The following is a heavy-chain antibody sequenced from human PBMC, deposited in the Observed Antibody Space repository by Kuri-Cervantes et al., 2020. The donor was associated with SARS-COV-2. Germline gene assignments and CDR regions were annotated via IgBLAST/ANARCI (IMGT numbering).Heavy chain of an antibody. CDR2: ISSSSYI. J-gene: IGHJ3*02. Sequence: GGSLRLSCTVSGGSISSSSYYWGWVRQAPGKGLEWVSSISSSSYIYYADSVKGRFTISRDNAKNSLYLQMNSLRAEDTAVYYCARDRWGRPSHISRGHYDAFDIWGQGTMVTVSS. V-gene: IGHV3-69-1*01. CDR3: ARDRWGRPSHISRGHYDAFDI. CDR1: GGSISSSSYY. D-gene: IGHD7-27*01.